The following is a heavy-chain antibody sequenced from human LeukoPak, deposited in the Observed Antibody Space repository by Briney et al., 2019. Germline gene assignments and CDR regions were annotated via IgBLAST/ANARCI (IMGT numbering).Heavy chain of an antibody. CDR2: IKQDGSEK. D-gene: IGHD3-22*01. CDR3: ARVGWLLPPDY. V-gene: IGHV3-7*01. J-gene: IGHJ4*02. Sequence: TGGSLRLSCAAAGFTFSSYWMSWVCQAPGKGLEWVANIKQDGSEKYYVDSVKGRFTISRDNAKNSLYLQMNSLRAEDTAVYYCARVGWLLPPDYWGRGTLVTVSS. CDR1: GFTFSSYW.